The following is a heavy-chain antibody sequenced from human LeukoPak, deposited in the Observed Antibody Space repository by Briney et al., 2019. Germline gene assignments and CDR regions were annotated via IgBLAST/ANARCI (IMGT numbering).Heavy chain of an antibody. CDR2: MNPNSGNT. CDR1: GYTFTSYD. D-gene: IGHD3-3*01. V-gene: IGHV1-8*01. CDR3: ARMAETYYDFWSGYYTPEYFQH. J-gene: IGHJ1*01. Sequence: ASVTVSCKASGYTFTSYDINWVRQATGQGLEWMGWMNPNSGNTGYAQKFQGRVTMTRNTSISTAYMELSSLRSEDTAVYYCARMAETYYDFWSGYYTPEYFQHWGQGTLVTVSS.